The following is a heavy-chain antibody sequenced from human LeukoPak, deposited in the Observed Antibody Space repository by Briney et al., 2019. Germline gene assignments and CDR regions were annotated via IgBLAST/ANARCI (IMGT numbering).Heavy chain of an antibody. Sequence: GGSLRLSCAVSGFTFSGFWMSWSRQAPGKGLEWVASINSDGSEGYYADVVKGRFTISRGNAKNSLYLQINSLRAEDTAVYYCARSSYSISSSVWGQGTMVTVSS. CDR2: INSDGSEG. D-gene: IGHD6-6*01. CDR3: ARSSYSISSSV. J-gene: IGHJ3*01. V-gene: IGHV3-7*03. CDR1: GFTFSGFW.